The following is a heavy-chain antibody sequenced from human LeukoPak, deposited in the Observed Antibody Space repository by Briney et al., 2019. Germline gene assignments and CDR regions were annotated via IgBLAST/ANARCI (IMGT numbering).Heavy chain of an antibody. CDR2: ISGSGGST. Sequence: PGGSLRLSCAASGFTFSSYAMSWVRQAPGKGLEWVSAISGSGGSTYYADSVKGRFTISRDNSKNTLYLQMNSLRAEDTAVYYCAKDPWYYDSSGYLTYWGQGTLVTVSS. J-gene: IGHJ4*02. CDR3: AKDPWYYDSSGYLTY. CDR1: GFTFSSYA. V-gene: IGHV3-23*01. D-gene: IGHD3-22*01.